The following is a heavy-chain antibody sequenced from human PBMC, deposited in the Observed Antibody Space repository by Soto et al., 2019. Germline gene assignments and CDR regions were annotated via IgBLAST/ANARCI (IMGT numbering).Heavy chain of an antibody. CDR3: ARDSTGSGLDYGMDV. D-gene: IGHD3-10*01. CDR1: GFTFNDHY. Sequence: QVQLVESGGGLVKPGGSLRLSCAASGFTFNDHYMTWIRQAPGKGLEWVSFISSDSIYTNSADSVKGRFTISRDNAKYLLYLQMSCLRVEDPAVYYCARDSTGSGLDYGMDVWGQGTTVAVSS. J-gene: IGHJ6*02. V-gene: IGHV3-11*06. CDR2: ISSDSIYT.